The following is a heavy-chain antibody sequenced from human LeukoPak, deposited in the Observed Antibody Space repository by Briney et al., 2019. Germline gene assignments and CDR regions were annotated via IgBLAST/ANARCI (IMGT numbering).Heavy chain of an antibody. J-gene: IGHJ4*02. CDR3: AREGGPYRPLDY. Sequence: SETLSLTCGVSGGSISTTNWWTGVRQPPGEGLEWIGEVHLSGRTHYNPSLESRVTMSVDMSGNHISLRLTSVTAADTAVYYCAREGGPYRPLDYSGQGTLVTVSS. V-gene: IGHV4-4*02. CDR1: GGSISTTNW. CDR2: VHLSGRT.